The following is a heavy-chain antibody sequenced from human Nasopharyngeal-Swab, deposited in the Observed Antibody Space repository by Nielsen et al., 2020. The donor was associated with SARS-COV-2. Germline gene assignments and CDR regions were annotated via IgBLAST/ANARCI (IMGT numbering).Heavy chain of an antibody. V-gene: IGHV3-30-3*01. CDR1: GFTFSSYA. CDR3: ARGLPAVAEYFDY. J-gene: IGHJ4*02. D-gene: IGHD6-19*01. Sequence: ALRLSCAASGFTFSSYAMHWVRQAPGKGLEWVAVISYDGSNKYYADSVKGRFTISRDNSKNTLYLQMNSLRAEDTAVYYCARGLPAVAEYFDYWGQGTLVTVSS. CDR2: ISYDGSNK.